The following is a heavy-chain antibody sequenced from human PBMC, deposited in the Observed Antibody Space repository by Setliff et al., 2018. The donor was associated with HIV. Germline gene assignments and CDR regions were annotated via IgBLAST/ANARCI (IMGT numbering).Heavy chain of an antibody. Sequence: ASVKVSCKASGYTFTSYGISWVRQAPGQGLEWMGWISAYNGNTNYAQKLQGRVTMTTDTSTNTAYMELRSLRADDTALYYCARYASYTSDWREAFDIWGQGTMVTVSS. J-gene: IGHJ3*02. CDR3: ARYASYTSDWREAFDI. CDR2: ISAYNGNT. D-gene: IGHD6-19*01. V-gene: IGHV1-18*01. CDR1: GYTFTSYG.